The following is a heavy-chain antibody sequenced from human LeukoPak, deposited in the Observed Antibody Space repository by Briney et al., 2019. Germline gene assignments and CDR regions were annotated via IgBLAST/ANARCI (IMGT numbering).Heavy chain of an antibody. CDR1: GFTFSSYS. CDR3: ARDFYGDYAPDY. D-gene: IGHD4-17*01. CDR2: ISSSSSTI. J-gene: IGHJ4*02. V-gene: IGHV3-48*01. Sequence: GGSLRLFCAASGFTFSSYSMNWVRQAPGKGLEWVSYISSSSSTIYYADSVKGRFTISRDNAKNSLYLQMNSLRAEGTAVYYCARDFYGDYAPDYWGEGTLVTVSS.